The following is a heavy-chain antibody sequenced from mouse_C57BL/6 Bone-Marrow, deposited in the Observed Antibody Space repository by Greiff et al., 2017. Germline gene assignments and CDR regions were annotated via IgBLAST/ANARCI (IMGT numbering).Heavy chain of an antibody. D-gene: IGHD2-1*01. CDR3: ARRNGNYDAMDY. Sequence: QVQLQQSGAELARPGASVKLSCKASGYTFPSYGISWVKQRTGQGLEGIGEIYPRSGNTYYNEKFKGKATLTADKSSSTAYMELRRLTSEDSAVYFCARRNGNYDAMDYWGQGTSVTVSS. J-gene: IGHJ4*01. V-gene: IGHV1-81*01. CDR2: IYPRSGNT. CDR1: GYTFPSYG.